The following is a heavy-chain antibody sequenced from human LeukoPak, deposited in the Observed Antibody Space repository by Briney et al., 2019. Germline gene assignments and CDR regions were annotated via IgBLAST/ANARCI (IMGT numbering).Heavy chain of an antibody. V-gene: IGHV4-61*08. Sequence: SETLSLTCAVSGVSISRGGYSWSWIRQPPGKGLEWIGYIYYSGSTKYNPSLKSRVTISVDTSKNQFSLKLSSVTAADTAVYYCARGGRSNWFDPWGQGTLVTVSS. CDR1: GVSISRGGYS. J-gene: IGHJ5*02. D-gene: IGHD3-16*01. CDR2: IYYSGST. CDR3: ARGGRSNWFDP.